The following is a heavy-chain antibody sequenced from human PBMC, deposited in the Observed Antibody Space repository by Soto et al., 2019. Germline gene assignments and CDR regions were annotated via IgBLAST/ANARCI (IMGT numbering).Heavy chain of an antibody. J-gene: IGHJ4*02. CDR3: ARDTEDSSGWHPYYFDY. V-gene: IGHV3-30-3*01. CDR1: GFTFSSYA. Sequence: QVQLVESGGSVVQPGRSLRLSCAASGFTFSSYAMHWVRQAPGKGLEWVAVISYDGSNKYYADSVKGRFTISRDNSKNTLYLQMNSLRAEDTAVYYCARDTEDSSGWHPYYFDYWGQGTLVTVSS. CDR2: ISYDGSNK. D-gene: IGHD6-19*01.